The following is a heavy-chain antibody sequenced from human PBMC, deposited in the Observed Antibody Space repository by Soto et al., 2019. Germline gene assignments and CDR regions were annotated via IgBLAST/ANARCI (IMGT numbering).Heavy chain of an antibody. Sequence: PGGPLRLSCAASGFTFSSYSMNWVRQAPGKGLEWVSSISSSSSYIYYADSVKGRFTISRDNAKNSLYLQMNSLRAEDTAVYYCARDQDVLAGYYYYGMDVWGQGTTVTVSS. CDR2: ISSSSSYI. CDR1: GFTFSSYS. J-gene: IGHJ6*02. CDR3: ARDQDVLAGYYYYGMDV. V-gene: IGHV3-21*01.